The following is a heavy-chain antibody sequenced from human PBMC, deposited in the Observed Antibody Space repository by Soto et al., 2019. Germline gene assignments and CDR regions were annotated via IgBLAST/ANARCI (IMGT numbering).Heavy chain of an antibody. CDR1: GGSISRSGYS. Sequence: SETLSLSCAVSGGSISRSGYSWSWIRQHPAKGLEWLGYIYYSGSTYYNPSLKGRVIISADTSKNQWSLKLSSVAAADTAVYYCARVLGYCSGTNCYPDYWGQGTLVTVSS. CDR3: ARVLGYCSGTNCYPDY. J-gene: IGHJ4*02. D-gene: IGHD2-15*01. CDR2: IYYSGST. V-gene: IGHV4-31*11.